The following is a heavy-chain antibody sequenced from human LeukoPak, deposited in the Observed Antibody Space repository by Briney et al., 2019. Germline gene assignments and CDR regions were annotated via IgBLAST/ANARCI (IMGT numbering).Heavy chain of an antibody. V-gene: IGHV3-23*01. J-gene: IGHJ2*01. CDR3: ARVSSSWYFWYFDL. Sequence: GGSLRLSCAASGFTFRNYGMSWVRQAPGKGLEWVSVVSDSGSSAYYADSVKGRFTISRDNAKNSLYLQMNSLRAEDTALYYCARVSSSWYFWYFDLWGRGTLVTVSS. CDR2: VSDSGSSA. D-gene: IGHD6-13*01. CDR1: GFTFRNYG.